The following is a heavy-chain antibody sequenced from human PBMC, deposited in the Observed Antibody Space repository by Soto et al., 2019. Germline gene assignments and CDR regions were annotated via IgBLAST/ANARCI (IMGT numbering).Heavy chain of an antibody. CDR2: TYYRSKWYN. D-gene: IGHD1-20*01. CDR3: ARDPGITGTTYYYYYGMDV. Sequence: SQTLSLTCVISGDSVSSNSAAWNWIRQSPSRGLEWLGRTYYRSKWYNDYAVSVKSRITINPDTSKNQFSLQLNSVTPEDTAVYYCARDPGITGTTYYYYYGMDVWGQGTTVTVSS. J-gene: IGHJ6*02. V-gene: IGHV6-1*01. CDR1: GDSVSSNSAA.